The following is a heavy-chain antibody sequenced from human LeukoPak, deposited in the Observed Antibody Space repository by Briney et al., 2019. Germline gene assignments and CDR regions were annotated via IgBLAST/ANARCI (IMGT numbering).Heavy chain of an antibody. Sequence: PSETLSLTCTGSGGSISSYYWSWIRQPPGKGLEWIGYIYYSGSTNYNPSLKSRVTISVDTSKNQFSLKLSSVTAADTAVYYCARGSDYDFWSGYYTPYDYWGQGTLVTVSS. CDR3: ARGSDYDFWSGYYTPYDY. J-gene: IGHJ4*02. D-gene: IGHD3-3*01. V-gene: IGHV4-59*01. CDR2: IYYSGST. CDR1: GGSISSYY.